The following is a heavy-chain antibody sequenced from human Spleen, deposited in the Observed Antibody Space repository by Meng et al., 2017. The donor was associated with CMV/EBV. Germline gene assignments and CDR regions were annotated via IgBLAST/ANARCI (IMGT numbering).Heavy chain of an antibody. V-gene: IGHV4-4*08. CDR3: ARELGGSYCFDY. D-gene: IGHD1-26*01. Sequence: SETLSLTCKVSGDSIRRYYWSWIRQPPGKGLEWIGYVYSSGSTKYNPSLKSRVTMSVDAPKNQFSLKLSSVTAADTAVYYCARELGGSYCFDYWGQGTLVTVSS. CDR1: GDSIRRYY. J-gene: IGHJ4*02. CDR2: VYSSGST.